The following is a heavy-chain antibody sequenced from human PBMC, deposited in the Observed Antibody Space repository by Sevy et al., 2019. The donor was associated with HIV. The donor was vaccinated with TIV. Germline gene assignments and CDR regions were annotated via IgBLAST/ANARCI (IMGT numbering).Heavy chain of an antibody. V-gene: IGHV4-31*03. CDR1: GGSISSGGYY. CDR2: IYYSWST. J-gene: IGHJ4*02. CDR3: ASGSSGYYSRFGLDY. D-gene: IGHD3-22*01. Sequence: SETLSLTCTVSGGSISSGGYYWSWIRQHPGKGLEWIGYIYYSWSTYYNPSLKSRVTISVDTSKNQFSLKLSSVTAADTAVYYCASGSSGYYSRFGLDYWGQGTLVTVSS.